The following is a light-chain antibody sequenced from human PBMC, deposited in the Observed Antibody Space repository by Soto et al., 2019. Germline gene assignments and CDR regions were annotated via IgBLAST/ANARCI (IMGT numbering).Light chain of an antibody. CDR1: SSDVGGYNY. CDR3: SSYAGSTDFHVV. J-gene: IGLJ2*01. Sequence: QSVLTQPPSASGSPGQSVTISCTGTSSDVGGYNYVSWYQQHPGKAPKLMIYEVTKRPSGVPDRFSGSKSGNTASLTVSGLQAEDEADYYCSSYAGSTDFHVVFGGGTQLTVL. CDR2: EVT. V-gene: IGLV2-8*01.